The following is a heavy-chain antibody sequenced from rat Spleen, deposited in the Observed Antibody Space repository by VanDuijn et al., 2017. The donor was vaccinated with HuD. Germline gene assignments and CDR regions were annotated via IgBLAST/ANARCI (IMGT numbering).Heavy chain of an antibody. CDR3: GRHPDYSNYFDY. CDR1: GFTFSDYG. Sequence: EVQLVESGGGLVQPGRSLKLSCAASGFTFSDYGMAWVRQAPTKGLEWVATISSDGRRNYYRDSVKGRFTISRDNAKSSLYLQMDSLRSEDTATYYCGRHPDYSNYFDYWGQGVMVTVSS. V-gene: IGHV5-29*01. D-gene: IGHD1-1*01. CDR2: ISSDGRRN. J-gene: IGHJ2*01.